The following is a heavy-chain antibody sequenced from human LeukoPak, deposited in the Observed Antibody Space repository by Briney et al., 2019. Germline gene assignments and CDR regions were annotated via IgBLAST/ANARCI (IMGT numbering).Heavy chain of an antibody. Sequence: GGSLILSCAASGFTFSDYYMSWVRQAPGKGLEWVSYISSSSSYTNYADSVKGRFTISRDNDKNSMYQQMNILRAEDTAVYYCPRVSQGDLGGGYFDYWGQGTLVTVSS. CDR3: PRVSQGDLGGGYFDY. CDR2: ISSSSSYT. V-gene: IGHV3-11*05. D-gene: IGHD3-16*01. J-gene: IGHJ4*02. CDR1: GFTFSDYY.